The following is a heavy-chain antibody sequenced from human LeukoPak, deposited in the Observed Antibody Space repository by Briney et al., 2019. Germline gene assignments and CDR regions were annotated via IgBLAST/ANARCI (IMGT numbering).Heavy chain of an antibody. D-gene: IGHD3-16*02. CDR1: GYSISSGYY. V-gene: IGHV4-38-2*01. Sequence: SETLSLTCAVSGYSISSGYYWGWIRQPPGKGLEWIGSIYHSGSTYYNPSLKSRVTISVDTSKNQFSLKLSSVTAADTAVYYCARHLGPGDYVWGSYRYTVWFDPWGQGTLVTVSS. CDR2: IYHSGST. J-gene: IGHJ5*02. CDR3: ARHLGPGDYVWGSYRYTVWFDP.